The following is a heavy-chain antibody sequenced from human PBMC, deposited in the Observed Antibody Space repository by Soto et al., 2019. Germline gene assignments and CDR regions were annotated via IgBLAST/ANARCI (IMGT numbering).Heavy chain of an antibody. CDR1: GGSLNGQY. V-gene: IGHV4-59*11. Sequence: SETLSLTCSVSGGSLNGQYLSWIRQTPGKGLEWIGYIHYTGRVHYSPSLRTRVHMTVDSSKTQFSLWVSPVTAADTAVYYCERDLHILVVVPDKRRHFVHYGLDVWGPGTKVTVYS. J-gene: IGHJ6*02. D-gene: IGHD2-2*01. CDR2: IHYTGRV. CDR3: ERDLHILVVVPDKRRHFVHYGLDV.